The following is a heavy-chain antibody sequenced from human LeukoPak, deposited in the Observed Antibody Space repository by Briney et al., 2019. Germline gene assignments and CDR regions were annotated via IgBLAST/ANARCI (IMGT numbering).Heavy chain of an antibody. D-gene: IGHD3-3*01. CDR1: GGSFSGYY. CDR3: AREVEGHYDFWNGTPNSKAFDI. V-gene: IGHV4-34*01. Sequence: ASETLSLTCAVYGGSFSGYYWSWIRQPPGKGLEWIGEINHSGSTNYNPSLKSRVTISVDTSKNQFSLKLSSVTAADTAVYYCAREVEGHYDFWNGTPNSKAFDIWGQGTMVTVSS. CDR2: INHSGST. J-gene: IGHJ3*02.